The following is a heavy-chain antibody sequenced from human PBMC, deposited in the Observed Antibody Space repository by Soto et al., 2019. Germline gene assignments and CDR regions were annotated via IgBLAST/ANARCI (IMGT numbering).Heavy chain of an antibody. CDR2: IIPIFGTA. CDR1: GGTFSSYA. V-gene: IGHV1-69*13. CDR3: ARENTMVRGVRAYYYYGMDV. D-gene: IGHD3-10*01. Sequence: SVKVTCKASGGTFSSYAISWVRQAPGQGLEWMGGIIPIFGTANYAQKFQGRVTITADESTSTAYMELSSLRSEDTAVYYCARENTMVRGVRAYYYYGMDVWGQGTTVTVSS. J-gene: IGHJ6*02.